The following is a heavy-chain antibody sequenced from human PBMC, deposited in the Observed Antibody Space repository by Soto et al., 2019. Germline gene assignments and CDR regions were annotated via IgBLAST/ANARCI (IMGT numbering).Heavy chain of an antibody. Sequence: QVQLVQSGGGVVQPGGSLRLSCAASGFTFSSYGMHWVRQAPGKGLEWVAVIWYDGSKIYYADSVKGPFTISRDNSKRTLYLQMNSLRAEDAAVYYCARPLEQHQLGFGMDVWGQGPPSPSPQ. CDR3: ARPLEQHQLGFGMDV. CDR2: IWYDGSKI. D-gene: IGHD6-13*01. J-gene: IGHJ6*01. CDR1: GFTFSSYG. V-gene: IGHV3-33*01.